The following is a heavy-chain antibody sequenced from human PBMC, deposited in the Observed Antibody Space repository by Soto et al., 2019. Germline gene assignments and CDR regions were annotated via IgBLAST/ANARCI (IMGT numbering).Heavy chain of an antibody. D-gene: IGHD4-4*01. Sequence: QVQLVQSGAEVKKPGSSVKVSCKASGGTFSTYTITWVRQAPGQGLEWMGRIIPIIGIINYAQKFQGRVTMSADXSXGXXYMELTVLRADATAVYYCAGDPDSHYNDSQASSYPWGQGTLVTVSS. J-gene: IGHJ5*02. V-gene: IGHV1-69*08. CDR1: GGTFSTYT. CDR3: AGDPDSHYNDSQASSYP. CDR2: IIPIIGII.